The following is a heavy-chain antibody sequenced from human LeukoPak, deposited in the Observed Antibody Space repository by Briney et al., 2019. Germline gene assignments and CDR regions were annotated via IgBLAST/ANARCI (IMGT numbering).Heavy chain of an antibody. CDR2: ISSSGSTI. CDR1: GFTFSDYY. CDR3: ARETAAGTGVDY. V-gene: IGHV3-11*01. D-gene: IGHD6-13*01. Sequence: PGGSLRLSCAASGFTFSDYYMSWIRQAPGKGLEGVSYISSSGSTIYYADSVKGRFTISRDNAKISLYLQMNSLRAEYTAVYYCARETAAGTGVDYWGQGTLVTVSS. J-gene: IGHJ4*02.